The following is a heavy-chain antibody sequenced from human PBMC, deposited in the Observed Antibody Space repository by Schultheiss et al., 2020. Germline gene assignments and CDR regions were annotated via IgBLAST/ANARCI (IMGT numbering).Heavy chain of an antibody. CDR1: GFTFSSYS. J-gene: IGHJ5*02. Sequence: GGSLRLSCAASGFTFSSYSMNWVRQAPGKGLEWVSSISSSSSYIYYADSVKGRFTISRDNAKNSLYLQMNSLRAEDTAVYYCARDWAGYTNWFDPWGQGTLVTVSS. D-gene: IGHD3/OR15-3a*01. V-gene: IGHV3-21*01. CDR3: ARDWAGYTNWFDP. CDR2: ISSSSSYI.